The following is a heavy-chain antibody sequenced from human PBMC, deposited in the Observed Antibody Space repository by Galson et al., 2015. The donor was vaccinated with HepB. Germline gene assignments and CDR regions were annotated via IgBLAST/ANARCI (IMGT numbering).Heavy chain of an antibody. Sequence: SLRLSCAVSGFSVSSNYMTWVRQAPGKGLECVAHIYSGGNTYYADSVKGRFTVSRDNSKYTLYLQMNSLRAEDAAVYYCARGPVSSGYYGDYWGQGTLVTVSS. CDR2: IYSGGNT. V-gene: IGHV3-53*01. CDR1: GFSVSSNY. D-gene: IGHD3-22*01. J-gene: IGHJ4*02. CDR3: ARGPVSSGYYGDY.